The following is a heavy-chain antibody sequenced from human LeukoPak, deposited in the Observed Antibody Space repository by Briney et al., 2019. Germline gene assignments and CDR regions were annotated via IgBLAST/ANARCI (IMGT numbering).Heavy chain of an antibody. J-gene: IGHJ3*02. CDR3: ASTGGSYLGDAFDI. CDR1: GGSISSGDYY. CDR2: IYYSGST. Sequence: PSETLSLTRTVSGGSISSGDYYWSWIRQPPGKGLEWIGYIYYSGSTYYNPSLKSRVTISVDTSKNQFSLKLSSVTAADTAVYYCASTGGSYLGDAFDIWGQGTMVTVSS. V-gene: IGHV4-30-4*08. D-gene: IGHD1-26*01.